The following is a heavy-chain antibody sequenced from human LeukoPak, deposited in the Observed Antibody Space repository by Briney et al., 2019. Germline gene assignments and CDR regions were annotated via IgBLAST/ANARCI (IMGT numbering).Heavy chain of an antibody. CDR2: ISSSSSTI. J-gene: IGHJ2*01. V-gene: IGHV3-48*01. Sequence: PGGSLRLSCAASGFSFSSYSMNWVRQAPGKGLEWVSYISSSSSTIYYADSVKGRFTISRDNAKNSLYLQMSSLRAEDTAVYYCARDRAVAGTYWYFDLWGRGTLVTVSS. CDR3: ARDRAVAGTYWYFDL. CDR1: GFSFSSYS. D-gene: IGHD6-19*01.